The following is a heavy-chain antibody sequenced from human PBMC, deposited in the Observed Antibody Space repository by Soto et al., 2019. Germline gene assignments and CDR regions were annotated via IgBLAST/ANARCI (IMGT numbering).Heavy chain of an antibody. CDR2: INSDGSST. Sequence: GGSLRLSCAASGFTFSSYWMHWVRQAPGKGLVWVSRINSDGSSTSYADSVKGRFTISRDNAKNTLYLQMNSLRAEDTAVYYCARRGYCSGGSLCFGPFDPWGQGTLVTVSS. V-gene: IGHV3-74*01. CDR3: ARRGYCSGGSLCFGPFDP. D-gene: IGHD2-15*01. J-gene: IGHJ5*02. CDR1: GFTFSSYW.